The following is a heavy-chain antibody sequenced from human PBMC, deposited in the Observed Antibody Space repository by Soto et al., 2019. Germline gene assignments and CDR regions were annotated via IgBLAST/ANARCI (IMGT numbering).Heavy chain of an antibody. Sequence: SVKVSCKASGGTFSSYAISWVRQAPGQGLEWMGGIIPIFGTANYAQKFQGRVTITADKSTSTAYMELSSLRSEDTAVYYCARVDYDFWSGYLEVWGQGTTVTVSS. J-gene: IGHJ6*02. V-gene: IGHV1-69*06. CDR2: IIPIFGTA. D-gene: IGHD3-3*01. CDR1: GGTFSSYA. CDR3: ARVDYDFWSGYLEV.